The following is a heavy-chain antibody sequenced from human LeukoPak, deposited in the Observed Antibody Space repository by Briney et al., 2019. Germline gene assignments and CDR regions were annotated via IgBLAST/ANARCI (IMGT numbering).Heavy chain of an antibody. CDR3: ARTGSEYSGNYRYYYYYYYMDV. CDR2: MNANSGNT. J-gene: IGHJ6*03. V-gene: IGHV1-8*01. D-gene: IGHD1-26*01. Sequence: ASVRVSCKASGYTFTSYDINWVRQAPGQGLEWMGWMNANSGNTGYAQKFQGRVTMTRNTSISTAYMEMSSLRSEDTAVYYCARTGSEYSGNYRYYYYYYYMDVWGKGTTVTVSS. CDR1: GYTFTSYD.